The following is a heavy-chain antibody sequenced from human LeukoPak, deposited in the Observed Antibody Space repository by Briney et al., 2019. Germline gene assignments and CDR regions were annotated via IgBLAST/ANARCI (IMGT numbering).Heavy chain of an antibody. V-gene: IGHV3-30*18. CDR1: GFTISNYW. CDR2: ISYDGSNK. Sequence: GSLRLSCVGSGFTISNYWMHWVRQAPGKGLEWVAVISYDGSNKYYADSVKGRFTISRDNSKNTLYLQMNSLRAEDTAVYYCAKDKGGYYYYYYCYGMDVWGQGTTVTVSS. J-gene: IGHJ6*02. CDR3: AKDKGGYYYYYYCYGMDV. D-gene: IGHD3-3*01.